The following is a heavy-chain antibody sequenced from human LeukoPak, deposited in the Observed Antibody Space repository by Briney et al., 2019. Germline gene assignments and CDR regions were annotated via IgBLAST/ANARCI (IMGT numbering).Heavy chain of an antibody. CDR2: IYTSGST. V-gene: IGHV4-61*02. CDR3: ARDTGSITMVRGVRSPYYYYYMDV. Sequence: SQTLSLTCTVSGGSISSGSYYWSWIRQPAGKGLEWIGRIYTSGSTNYNPSLKSRVTMSVDTSKNQFSLKLSSVTAADTAVYYCARDTGSITMVRGVRSPYYYYYMDVWGKGTTVTISS. J-gene: IGHJ6*03. D-gene: IGHD3-10*01. CDR1: GGSISSGSYY.